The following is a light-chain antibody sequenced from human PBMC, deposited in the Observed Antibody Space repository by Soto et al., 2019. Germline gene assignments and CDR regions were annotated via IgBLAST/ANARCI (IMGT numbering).Light chain of an antibody. CDR1: SSNIGSNY. Sequence: QSALTQPPSASGTPGQRVTISCSGSSSNIGSNYVYWYQQLPGTAPKLPIYRNNQRPSGVPDRFSGSKSGTSASLAISGLRSEDEADYYCAAWDDSLSVLYVFGTGTKVTVL. CDR3: AAWDDSLSVLYV. CDR2: RNN. V-gene: IGLV1-47*01. J-gene: IGLJ1*01.